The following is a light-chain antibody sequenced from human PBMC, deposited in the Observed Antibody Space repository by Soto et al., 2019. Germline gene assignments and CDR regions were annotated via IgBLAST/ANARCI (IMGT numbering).Light chain of an antibody. CDR3: QQYDSSSLT. Sequence: EIVLTQSPGTLSLSPGERATLSCRASQSVSISSLAWYQQKAGQAPRLLIYDASSRATAIPDRFSGSGSGTDFTLTISRLEPEDFAVYYCQQYDSSSLTFGGGTKVEIK. J-gene: IGKJ4*01. V-gene: IGKV3-20*01. CDR1: QSVSISS. CDR2: DAS.